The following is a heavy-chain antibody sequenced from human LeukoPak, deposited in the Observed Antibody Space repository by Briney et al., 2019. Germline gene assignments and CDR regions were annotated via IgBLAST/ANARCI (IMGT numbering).Heavy chain of an antibody. Sequence: GGALRLSCAASGVTVSSSYMGWVRQAPRKGLEWVSVINSDGTTYYADSVKGRFTASRDPSKNTLSLQMSSLRVEDTAVYYCTRDSTTWARSGYWGQGTLVTVSS. D-gene: IGHD2/OR15-2a*01. CDR2: INSDGTT. V-gene: IGHV3-66*01. J-gene: IGHJ4*02. CDR1: GVTVSSSY. CDR3: TRDSTTWARSGY.